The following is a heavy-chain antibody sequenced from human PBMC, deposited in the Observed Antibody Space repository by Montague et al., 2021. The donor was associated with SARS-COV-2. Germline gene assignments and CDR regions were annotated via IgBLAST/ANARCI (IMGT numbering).Heavy chain of an antibody. V-gene: IGHV2-5*02. D-gene: IGHD3-10*01. CDR3: AHLVGYGGGSYTDY. CDR2: XYWDDDR. CDR1: GFSLSTSGVG. Sequence: PALVNPTQTLTLTCTFSGFSLSTSGVGVGWIRRPPGKALEWLALXYWDDDRRYSPSLKSRLTITKDTSKNQVVLTMTNMDPVDTATYYCAHLVGYGGGSYTDYWGQGTLVTVSS. J-gene: IGHJ4*02.